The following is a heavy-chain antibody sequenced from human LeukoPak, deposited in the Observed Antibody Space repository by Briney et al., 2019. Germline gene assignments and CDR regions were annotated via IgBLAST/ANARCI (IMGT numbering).Heavy chain of an antibody. J-gene: IGHJ3*02. CDR1: GFTFSSYA. CDR3: AKGNRYGSGSYYKPGSAAFDI. D-gene: IGHD3-10*01. Sequence: GGSLRLSCAASGFTFSSYAMSWVRQAPGKGLEWVSAVSGSGGSTYYADSVKGRFTISRDNSKNTLYLQMNSLRAEDTAVYYCAKGNRYGSGSYYKPGSAAFDIWGQGTMVTVSS. CDR2: VSGSGGST. V-gene: IGHV3-23*01.